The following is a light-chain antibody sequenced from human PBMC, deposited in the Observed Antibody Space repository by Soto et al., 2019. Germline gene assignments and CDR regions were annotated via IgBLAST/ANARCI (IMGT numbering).Light chain of an antibody. V-gene: IGKV3-15*01. CDR3: QQYNKWPWT. CDR2: VAS. CDR1: QSVGNK. J-gene: IGKJ1*01. Sequence: EIVMTQSPATLSVSPGERGTLSCRASQSVGNKLAWYQQKPGQAPRLLIYVASTRATGIPARFSGSGSGTEFTLTISSLQSEDFAVYYCQQYNKWPWTFGQGTKVEIK.